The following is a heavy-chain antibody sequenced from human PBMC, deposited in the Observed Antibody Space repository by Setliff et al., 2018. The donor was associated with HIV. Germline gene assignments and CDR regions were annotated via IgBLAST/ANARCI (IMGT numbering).Heavy chain of an antibody. D-gene: IGHD3-9*01. J-gene: IGHJ4*02. CDR1: SYSIDSGYF. Sequence: SETLSLTCGVSSYSIDSGYFWGWIRQPPGKGLEWIGSISHSGITYYNSSLKSRVTISVDTSKNQFSLNLTSVTAADTAVYYCARYVSDWFYIDSWGQGTLVTVSS. CDR3: ARYVSDWFYIDS. CDR2: ISHSGIT. V-gene: IGHV4-38-2*01.